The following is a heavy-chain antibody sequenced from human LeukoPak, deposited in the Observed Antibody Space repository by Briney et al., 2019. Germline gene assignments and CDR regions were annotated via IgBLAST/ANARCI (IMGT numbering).Heavy chain of an antibody. CDR1: GGSISSYY. CDR2: IYYSGNT. V-gene: IGHV4-59*01. D-gene: IGHD6-19*01. J-gene: IGHJ6*02. CDR3: ARAGPARPSYSSGWGGYYYYYGMDV. Sequence: SETLSLTCTVSGGSISSYYWSWIRQPPGKGLEWIGYIYYSGNTNYNPSLKSRVTISVDTSKNQFSLKLSSVTAADTAVYYCARAGPARPSYSSGWGGYYYYYGMDVWGQGTTVTVSS.